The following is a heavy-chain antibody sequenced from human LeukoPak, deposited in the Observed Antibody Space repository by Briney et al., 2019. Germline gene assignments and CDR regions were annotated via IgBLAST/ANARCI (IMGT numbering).Heavy chain of an antibody. D-gene: IGHD5-24*01. V-gene: IGHV1-18*01. CDR3: ARSPFPWLPLSCDY. CDR1: GYTFTSYG. CDR2: ISAYNGNT. Sequence: ASVKVSCKASGYTFTSYGISWVRQAPGQGLEWMGWISAYNGNTNYAQKLQGRVTMTTDTSTSTAYMELRSLRSDDTAVYYCARSPFPWLPLSCDYWGQGTLVTVSS. J-gene: IGHJ4*02.